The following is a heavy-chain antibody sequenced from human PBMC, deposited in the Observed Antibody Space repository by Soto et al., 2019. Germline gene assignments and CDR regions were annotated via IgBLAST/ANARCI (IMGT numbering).Heavy chain of an antibody. D-gene: IGHD1-20*01. CDR3: TTDPHAYNWNSVLLTPHWYFDL. CDR1: GFTFSNAW. CDR2: IKSKTDGGTT. Sequence: EVQLVESGGGLVKPGGSLRLSCAASGFTFSNAWMNWVRQAPGKGLEWVGRIKSKTDGGTTDYAAPVKGRFTISRDDSKNTLYLQMNSLKTEDTAVYYCTTDPHAYNWNSVLLTPHWYFDLWGRGTLVTVSS. V-gene: IGHV3-15*07. J-gene: IGHJ2*01.